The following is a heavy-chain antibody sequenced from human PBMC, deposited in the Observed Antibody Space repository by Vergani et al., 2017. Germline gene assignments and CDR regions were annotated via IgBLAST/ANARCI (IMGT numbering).Heavy chain of an antibody. CDR3: AQCANSVPRLPVY. V-gene: IGHV3-30*02. Sequence: QVQLVESGGGVVQPGGSLRFSCAASGFTFNSYGMHWVRQAPGKGLEWVASIRSDESRRYYGDSMEGPFTISRDNSKNTLYLQMKSLTSEDTAIYYCAQCANSVPRLPVYWGQGALVAVSS. CDR2: IRSDESRR. CDR1: GFTFNSYG. D-gene: IGHD5/OR15-5a*01. J-gene: IGHJ4*02.